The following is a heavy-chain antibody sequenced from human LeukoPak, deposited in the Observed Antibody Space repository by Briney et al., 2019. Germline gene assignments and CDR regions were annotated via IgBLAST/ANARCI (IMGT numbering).Heavy chain of an antibody. CDR3: ATPAYSSGWYSHFDY. V-gene: IGHV3-30*03. Sequence: PGGSLRLSCAASGFTFSSYGMHWVRQAPGKGLEWVAVISYDGSNKYYADSVKGRFTISRDNSKNTLYLQMNSLRAEDTAVYYCATPAYSSGWYSHFDYWGQGTLVTVSS. D-gene: IGHD6-19*01. CDR1: GFTFSSYG. J-gene: IGHJ4*02. CDR2: ISYDGSNK.